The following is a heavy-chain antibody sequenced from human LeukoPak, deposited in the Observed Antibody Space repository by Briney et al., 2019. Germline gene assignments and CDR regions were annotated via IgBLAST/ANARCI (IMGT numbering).Heavy chain of an antibody. CDR3: ARESAPVYYDSRLNWFDP. V-gene: IGHV1-2*06. D-gene: IGHD3-22*01. CDR2: INPNSGGT. Sequence: ASVKVSCKASGYTFTGYYMHWVRQAPGQGLEWMGRINPNSGGTNYAQKFQGRVTMTRDTSISTAYMELSRLRSDETAVYYCARESAPVYYDSRLNWFDPWGQGTLVTVSS. CDR1: GYTFTGYY. J-gene: IGHJ5*02.